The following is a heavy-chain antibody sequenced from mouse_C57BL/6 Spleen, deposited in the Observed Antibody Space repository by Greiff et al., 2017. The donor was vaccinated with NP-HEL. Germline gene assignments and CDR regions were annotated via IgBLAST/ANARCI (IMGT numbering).Heavy chain of an antibody. V-gene: IGHV1-52*01. CDR2: IDPSDSET. Sequence: QVQLQQPGAELVRPGSSVQLSCKASGYTFTSYWMHWVKQRPIQGLEWIGNIDPSDSETHYNQKFKDKATLTVDKSSSTAYMQLSSLTSEDSAVYYCARDYSNYAAYWGQGTLVTVSA. CDR3: ARDYSNYAAY. CDR1: GYTFTSYW. J-gene: IGHJ3*01. D-gene: IGHD2-5*01.